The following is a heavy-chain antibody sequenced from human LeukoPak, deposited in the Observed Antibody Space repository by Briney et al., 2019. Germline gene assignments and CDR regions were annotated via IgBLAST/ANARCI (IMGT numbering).Heavy chain of an antibody. J-gene: IGHJ5*02. CDR3: ATCRDEFGDYGFTS. D-gene: IGHD4-17*01. V-gene: IGHV4-59*02. CDR1: GGSVNNYY. Sequence: PSETLSLTCTVSGGSVNNYYWNWLRQPPGKGLEWFGYVSNSGSGSTKYNPSLESRVSMSVETSKNQFSLRLSSVTAADTAVYYCATCRDEFGDYGFTSWGQGTLVTVSS. CDR2: VSNSGSGST.